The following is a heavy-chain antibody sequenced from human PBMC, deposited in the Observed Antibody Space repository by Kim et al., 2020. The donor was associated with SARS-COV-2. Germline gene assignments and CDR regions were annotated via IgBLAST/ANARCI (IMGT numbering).Heavy chain of an antibody. V-gene: IGHV4-59*13. J-gene: IGHJ5*02. D-gene: IGHD2-15*01. CDR3: ARDYGVYCSGGSCYFDESGWFDP. CDR1: GGSISSYY. CDR2: IYYSGST. Sequence: SETLSLTCTVSGGSISSYYWSWIRQPPGKGLEWIGYIYYSGSTNYNPSLKSRVTISVDTSKNQFSLKLSSVTAADTAVYYCARDYGVYCSGGSCYFDESGWFDPWGQGTLVTVSS.